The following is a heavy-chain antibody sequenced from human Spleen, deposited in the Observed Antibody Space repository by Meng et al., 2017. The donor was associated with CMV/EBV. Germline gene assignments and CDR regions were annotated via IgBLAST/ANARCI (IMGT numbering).Heavy chain of an antibody. CDR1: GYTFTSYY. Sequence: ASVKVSCKASGYTFTSYYIHWVRQAPGQGLEWMGWINPNSGGTNYAQKFQGRVTMTRDTSISTAYMELGRLRSEDTAVYYCARVREQWLAPFGWFDPWGQGTLVTVSS. CDR3: ARVREQWLAPFGWFDP. V-gene: IGHV1-2*02. CDR2: INPNSGGT. D-gene: IGHD6-19*01. J-gene: IGHJ5*02.